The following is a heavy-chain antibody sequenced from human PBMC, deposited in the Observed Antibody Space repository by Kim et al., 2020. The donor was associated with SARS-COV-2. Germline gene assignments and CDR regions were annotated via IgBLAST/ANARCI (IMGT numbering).Heavy chain of an antibody. J-gene: IGHJ6*02. D-gene: IGHD3-22*01. Sequence: ASVKVSCKASGYTFTSYGISWVRQAPGQGLEWMGWISAYNGNTNYAQKLQGRVTMTTDTSTSTAYMELRSLRSDDTAVYYCARDLQVVMPYYYYYYGMDVWGQGTTVTVSS. V-gene: IGHV1-18*01. CDR1: GYTFTSYG. CDR2: ISAYNGNT. CDR3: ARDLQVVMPYYYYYYGMDV.